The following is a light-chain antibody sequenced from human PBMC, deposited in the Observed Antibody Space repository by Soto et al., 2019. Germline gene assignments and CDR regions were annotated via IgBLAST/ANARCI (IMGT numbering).Light chain of an antibody. CDR2: DVS. V-gene: IGLV2-11*01. CDR1: SSDVGGYNY. Sequence: QSALTQPRSVSGSPGQSVTISCTGTSSDVGGYNYVSWYQQHPGKAPKLMIYDVSKRPSGVPDRFSGSKSGNTASLTISGLQAEDEADYYFCSYAGSYTEVFRTGTKLTVL. CDR3: CSYAGSYTEV. J-gene: IGLJ1*01.